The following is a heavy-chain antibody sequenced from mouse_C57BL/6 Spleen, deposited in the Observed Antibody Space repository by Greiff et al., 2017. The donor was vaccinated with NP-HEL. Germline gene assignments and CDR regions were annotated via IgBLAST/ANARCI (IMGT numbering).Heavy chain of an antibody. V-gene: IGHV1-69*01. CDR1: GYTFTSYW. J-gene: IGHJ1*03. CDR3: ARWKFITTVDWYFDV. CDR2: IDPSDSYT. Sequence: VQLQQPGAELVMPGASVKLSCKASGYTFTSYWMHWVKQRPGQGLEWIGEIDPSDSYTNYNQKFKGKSTLTVDKSSSTAYMQLSSLTSEDSAVYYCARWKFITTVDWYFDVWGTGTTVTVSS. D-gene: IGHD1-1*01.